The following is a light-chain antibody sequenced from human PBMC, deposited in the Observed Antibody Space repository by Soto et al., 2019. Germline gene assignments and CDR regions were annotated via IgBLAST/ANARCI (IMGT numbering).Light chain of an antibody. V-gene: IGLV2-14*01. CDR1: SSDVGGYNY. CDR3: SSYTSSSSYV. CDR2: AVS. J-gene: IGLJ1*01. Sequence: QSALTQPASVSGSPGQSITISCTGTSSDVGGYNYVSWYQQHPGKAPKLMIYAVSNRPSGVSNRFSGSKSGNTASLTISGLQAEDAADYYCSSYTSSSSYVFGTGTKLTVL.